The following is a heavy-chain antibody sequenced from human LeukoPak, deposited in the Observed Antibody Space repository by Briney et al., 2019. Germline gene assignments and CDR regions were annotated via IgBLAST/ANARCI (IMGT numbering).Heavy chain of an antibody. V-gene: IGHV3-30*04. Sequence: GGSLRLSCAASGFTFSSYAMHWVRQAPGKGLEWVAVISYDGSNKYYADSVKGRFTISRDNSKNTLYLQMNSLRAEDTAVYYCARDTSYYYDSSGYSVDYWGQGTPVTVSS. CDR2: ISYDGSNK. J-gene: IGHJ4*02. D-gene: IGHD3-22*01. CDR1: GFTFSSYA. CDR3: ARDTSYYYDSSGYSVDY.